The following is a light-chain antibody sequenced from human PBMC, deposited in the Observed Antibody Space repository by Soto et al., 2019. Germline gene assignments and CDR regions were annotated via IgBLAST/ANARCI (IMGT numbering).Light chain of an antibody. CDR2: DAS. Sequence: DIQITHSPSTLSASVVDRVSITFLASQSVDRYLAWYQQKPGKAPHLLIYDASSLESGVPSRFSGSGSGTEFTLTISSLQPDDFTTFYCQKYKDYTWNFGQGTKVDIK. CDR3: QKYKDYTWN. CDR1: QSVDRY. V-gene: IGKV1-5*01. J-gene: IGKJ1*01.